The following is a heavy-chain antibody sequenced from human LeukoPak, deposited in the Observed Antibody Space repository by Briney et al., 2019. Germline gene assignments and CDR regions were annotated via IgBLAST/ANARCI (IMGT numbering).Heavy chain of an antibody. D-gene: IGHD3-22*01. CDR2: INHSGRT. CDR3: ARGEYYDTSGDRKNWFGP. CDR1: GGSFSGYY. V-gene: IGHV4-34*01. J-gene: IGHJ5*02. Sequence: PSETLSLTCAVYGGSFSGYYWSWIRQPPGKGLEWIGEINHSGRTNYNPSLKSRVTMSVDTSKDQFSLKLTSVTAADTAMYYCARGEYYDTSGDRKNWFGPWGQGTLVTVSP.